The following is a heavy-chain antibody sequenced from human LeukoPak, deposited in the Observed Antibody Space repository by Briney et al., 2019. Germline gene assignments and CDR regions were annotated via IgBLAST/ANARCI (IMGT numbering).Heavy chain of an antibody. CDR1: GYTFTGYY. CDR3: ARVATPYYYYGMDV. Sequence: ASVKVSCKASGYTFTGYYMHWVRQAPGQGLEWMGWINPNSGGTNYAQKFQGWVTITRDTSASTAYMELSSLRSEDTAVYYCARVATPYYYYGMDVWGQGTTVTVSS. CDR2: INPNSGGT. J-gene: IGHJ6*02. V-gene: IGHV1-2*04.